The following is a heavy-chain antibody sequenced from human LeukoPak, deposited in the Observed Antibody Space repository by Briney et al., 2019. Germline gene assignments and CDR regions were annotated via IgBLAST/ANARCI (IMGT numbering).Heavy chain of an antibody. CDR2: ISYDGSNK. CDR1: GFTFSSYG. V-gene: IGHV3-30*03. J-gene: IGHJ4*02. CDR3: ARGPRPYRDFWSGYYDYYFDY. Sequence: GGSLRLSCAASGFTFSSYGMHWVRQAPGKGLEWVAVISYDGSNKYYADSVKGRFTISRDNSKNTLYLQMNSLSAEDTAVYYCARGPRPYRDFWSGYYDYYFDYWGQGTLVTVSS. D-gene: IGHD3-3*01.